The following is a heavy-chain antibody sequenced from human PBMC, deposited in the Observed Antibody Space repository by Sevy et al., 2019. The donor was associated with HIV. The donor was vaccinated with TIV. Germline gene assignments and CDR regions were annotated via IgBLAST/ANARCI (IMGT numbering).Heavy chain of an antibody. V-gene: IGHV3-23*01. CDR3: AKDASSSWTGGTFQH. J-gene: IGHJ1*01. CDR1: GFIFSGYV. CDR2: ISVSGGST. D-gene: IGHD6-13*01. Sequence: GGSLRLSCAASGFIFSGYVMSWVRQAPGKGLEWVSGISVSGGSTYYADSVKGRFTVSRDNSKNTLYLEMNSLRAEDTAVYYCAKDASSSWTGGTFQHWGQGTLVTVS.